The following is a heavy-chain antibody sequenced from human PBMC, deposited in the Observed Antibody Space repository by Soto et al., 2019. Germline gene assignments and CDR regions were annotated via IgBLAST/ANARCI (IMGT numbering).Heavy chain of an antibody. V-gene: IGHV3-23*01. D-gene: IGHD5-12*01. Sequence: EVQLLESGGGLVQPGGSLRLSCASSVFTFSSYAMTWFRQAPGKGLEWVSAISYSGVSTYYADSVKGRFTISRDSSENTLSLQMNSLRVDDTAVYYCARTRGYSDYDLDYWGQGTLVTVSS. CDR1: VFTFSSYA. CDR2: ISYSGVST. CDR3: ARTRGYSDYDLDY. J-gene: IGHJ4*02.